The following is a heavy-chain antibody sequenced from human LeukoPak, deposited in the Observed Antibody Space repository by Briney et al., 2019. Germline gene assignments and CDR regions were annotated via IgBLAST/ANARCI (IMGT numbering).Heavy chain of an antibody. CDR3: AKSMTLQWRGFFDL. CDR2: ISDSGANT. V-gene: IGHV3-23*01. CDR1: GFTFSTYA. J-gene: IGHJ2*01. D-gene: IGHD6-19*01. Sequence: GGSLRLSCAASGFTFSTYAMSWVRQAPGKGLEWVSTISDSGANTYYADSVRGRFTISRGNSKNTLYLQKNSLRADDTAIYYCAKSMTLQWRGFFDLWGRGTHVTVSS.